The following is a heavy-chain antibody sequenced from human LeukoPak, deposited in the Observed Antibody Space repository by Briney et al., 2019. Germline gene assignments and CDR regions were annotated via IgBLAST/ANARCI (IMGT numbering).Heavy chain of an antibody. D-gene: IGHD6-19*01. CDR3: ASLGIAVGARTPGVPVYDY. CDR1: GYTFTGYY. V-gene: IGHV1-2*02. CDR2: INPNSGGT. J-gene: IGHJ4*02. Sequence: ASVKVSCKASGYTFTGYYMHWVRQAPGQGLEWMGWINPNSGGTNYAQKFQGRVTMTRDTSISTAYMELSRLRSDDTAVYYCASLGIAVGARTPGVPVYDYWGQGTLVTVSS.